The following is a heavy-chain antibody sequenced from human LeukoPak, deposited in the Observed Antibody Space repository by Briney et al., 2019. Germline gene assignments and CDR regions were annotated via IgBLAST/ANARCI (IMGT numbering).Heavy chain of an antibody. V-gene: IGHV3-33*06. CDR1: GFTFSSYG. CDR2: IWYDGSNK. Sequence: GGSLRLSCAASGFTFSSYGMHWVRQAPGKGLEWVTVIWYDGSNKYYADSVKGRFTISRDNSKNTLYLQMNSLRDEDTAVYYCAKDPGKYCGGDCYPYYFDYWGQGTLVTVSS. D-gene: IGHD2-21*02. J-gene: IGHJ4*02. CDR3: AKDPGKYCGGDCYPYYFDY.